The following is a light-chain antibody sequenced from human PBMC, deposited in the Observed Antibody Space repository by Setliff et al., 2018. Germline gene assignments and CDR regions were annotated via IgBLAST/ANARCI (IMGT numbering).Light chain of an antibody. V-gene: IGLV2-8*01. J-gene: IGLJ1*01. CDR2: EVS. Sequence: QSALAQPPSASGSPGQSVTISCTGTSSDVGGYNYVSWYQQHPGKAPKLMIYEVSKWPSGVPDRFSGSKSGNTASLTVSGLQAEDAADYYCSSYAGSNNYVFGTGTKVTVL. CDR3: SSYAGSNNYV. CDR1: SSDVGGYNY.